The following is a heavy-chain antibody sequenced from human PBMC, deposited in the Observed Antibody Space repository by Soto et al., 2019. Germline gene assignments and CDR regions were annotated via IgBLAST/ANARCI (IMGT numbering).Heavy chain of an antibody. CDR1: GYSFTTYA. J-gene: IGHJ4*02. CDR3: ARGSGYYYWDDY. V-gene: IGHV1-69*13. Sequence: SVKVSCKASGYSFTTYAVHWVRQAPGQGLEWMGGIIPIFGTPNYAQRFQGRVTITADESTSTAYMELSSLRSEDTAVYYCARGSGYYYWDDYWGQGTLVTVSS. CDR2: IIPIFGTP. D-gene: IGHD3-22*01.